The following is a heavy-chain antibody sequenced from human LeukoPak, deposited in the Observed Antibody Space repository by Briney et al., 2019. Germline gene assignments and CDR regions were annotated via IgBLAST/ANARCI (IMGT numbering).Heavy chain of an antibody. D-gene: IGHD1-26*01. CDR2: ISLAGQT. CDR3: SRESGAFCPFGY. Sequence: SETLSLTCGVSGGSISGTNWCSWVRQPPGQGLEWIGEISLAGQTNYNPSLTGRVTMSLDKSSNQLSLNLTSVTAADTATYYCSRESGAFCPFGYWGQGTLVIVSS. J-gene: IGHJ4*02. V-gene: IGHV4/OR15-8*02. CDR1: GGSISGTNW.